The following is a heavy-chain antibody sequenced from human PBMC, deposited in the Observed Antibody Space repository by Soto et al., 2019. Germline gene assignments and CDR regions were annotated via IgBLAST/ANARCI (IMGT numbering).Heavy chain of an antibody. CDR2: ISAYNGNT. J-gene: IGHJ5*02. V-gene: IGHV1-18*01. Sequence: ASVKVSCKASGYTFTSYGISWVRQAPGQGLEWMGWISAYNGNTNYAQKLQGRVTMTTDTSTSTAYMELRSLRSDDTAVYYCARMRGITMIVVVPFDPWGQGTLVTVS. CDR3: ARMRGITMIVVVPFDP. D-gene: IGHD3-22*01. CDR1: GYTFTSYG.